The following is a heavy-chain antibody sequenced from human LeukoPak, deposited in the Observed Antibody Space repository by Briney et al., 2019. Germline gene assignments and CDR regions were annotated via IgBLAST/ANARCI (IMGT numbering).Heavy chain of an antibody. V-gene: IGHV3-11*01. CDR3: AKDSHYDSSGGIDY. J-gene: IGHJ4*02. Sequence: GSLRLSGAASGFTFSDYYMSWIRQAPGKGLEWVSYISSSGSTIYYADSVKGRFTISRDNAKNSLYLQMNSLRAEDTAVYYCAKDSHYDSSGGIDYWGQGTLVTVSS. CDR1: GFTFSDYY. CDR2: ISSSGSTI. D-gene: IGHD3-22*01.